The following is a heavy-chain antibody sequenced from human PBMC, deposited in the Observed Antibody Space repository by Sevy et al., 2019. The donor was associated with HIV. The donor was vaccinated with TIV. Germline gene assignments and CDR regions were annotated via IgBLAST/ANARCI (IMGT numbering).Heavy chain of an antibody. D-gene: IGHD3-3*01. V-gene: IGHV3-48*02. CDR1: GFTFSSYG. CDR2: ISSSSSTI. J-gene: IGHJ6*02. CDR3: ARDKGFLEWLFDGMDV. Sequence: GGSLRLSCAASGFTFSSYGMNWVRQAPGKGLEWVSYISSSSSTIYYADSVKGRFTISRDNAKNSLYLQMNSLRDEDTAVYYCARDKGFLEWLFDGMDVWGQGTTVTVSS.